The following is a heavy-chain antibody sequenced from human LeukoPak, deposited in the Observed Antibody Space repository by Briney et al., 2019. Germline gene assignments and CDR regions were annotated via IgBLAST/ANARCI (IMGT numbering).Heavy chain of an antibody. D-gene: IGHD4-11*01. CDR3: AKLTTS. J-gene: IGHJ4*02. V-gene: IGHV1-69*05. Sequence: GASVKVSCKASGGTFSSYAISWVRQAPGQGLEWMGGIIPIFGTANYAQKFQGRVTMTRDTSTSTVYMELSSLRSEDTAVYYCAKLTTSWGQGTLVTVSS. CDR1: GGTFSSYA. CDR2: IIPIFGTA.